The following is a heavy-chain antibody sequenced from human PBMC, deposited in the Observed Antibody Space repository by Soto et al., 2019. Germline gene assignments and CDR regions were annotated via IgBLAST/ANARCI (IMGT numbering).Heavy chain of an antibody. CDR1: GFTFSSYG. CDR2: TSYDGSNK. J-gene: IGHJ3*02. D-gene: IGHD5-12*01. V-gene: IGHV3-30*18. Sequence: QVQLVESGGGVVQPGRSLRLSCAASGFTFSSYGMHCVRQAPGKGQEWVADTSYDGSNKYYADSVKGRLTISRDNSKNTLYLQMNSLRGEDTAVYYCAKDNGSGCDWLRVGDASDIWGQGTMVTVSS. CDR3: AKDNGSGCDWLRVGDASDI.